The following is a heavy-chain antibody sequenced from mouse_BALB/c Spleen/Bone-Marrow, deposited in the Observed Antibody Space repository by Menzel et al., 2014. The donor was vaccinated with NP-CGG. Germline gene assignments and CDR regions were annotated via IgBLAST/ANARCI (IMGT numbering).Heavy chain of an antibody. Sequence: EVKVVESGGGLVQPGGSRKLSCAASGFTFSSFGMHWVRQAPEKGLEWVAYISSGSSTIYYADTVMGRFTISRDNPKNTLFLQMTSLRSEDTAMYYCARSGSSSGYFDYWGQGTTLTVSS. D-gene: IGHD1-1*01. V-gene: IGHV5-17*02. J-gene: IGHJ2*01. CDR1: GFTFSSFG. CDR2: ISSGSSTI. CDR3: ARSGSSSGYFDY.